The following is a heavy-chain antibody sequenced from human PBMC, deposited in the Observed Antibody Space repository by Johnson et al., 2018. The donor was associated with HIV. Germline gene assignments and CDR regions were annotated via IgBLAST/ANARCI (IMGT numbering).Heavy chain of an antibody. Sequence: VQLVESGGGLVQPGGSLRLSCAASGFIFRNYWMYWVRQAPGKGLVWVARIYSDGSDTAYADSVKGRFTISRDNAKKTLYRQMSSLRAEDTAIYYCARKQWMEIPSDALDVWGQGKMVTVSS. J-gene: IGHJ3*01. D-gene: IGHD6-19*01. CDR3: ARKQWMEIPSDALDV. CDR1: GFIFRNYW. V-gene: IGHV3-74*03. CDR2: IYSDGSDT.